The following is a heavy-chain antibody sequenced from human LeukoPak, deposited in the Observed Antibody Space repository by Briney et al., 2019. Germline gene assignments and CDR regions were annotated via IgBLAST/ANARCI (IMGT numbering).Heavy chain of an antibody. CDR2: IYTVGTT. J-gene: IGHJ3*02. V-gene: IGHV3-66*01. CDR1: GFTFSSYS. Sequence: GGSLRLSCAASGFTFSSYSMNWVRQAPGKGLEWVSVIYTVGTTYYADSVKGRFSISRDNSKNTLYLQMNTVRAEDTAVYYCARDRVYGSSRTGAFDIWGQGTMVTVSS. CDR3: ARDRVYGSSRTGAFDI. D-gene: IGHD6-13*01.